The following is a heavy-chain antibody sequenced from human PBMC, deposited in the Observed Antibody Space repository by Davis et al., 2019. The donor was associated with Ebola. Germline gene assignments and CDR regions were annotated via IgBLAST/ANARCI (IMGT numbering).Heavy chain of an antibody. Sequence: GGSLRLSCAASGFTFSSYSMNWVRQAPGKGPEWVANIKQDGSEKYHAVSVKGRFTISRDNAKTSIYLQMNSLRVEDTAFYYCARGHSSDWYPRNNWFDPWGQGTLVTVSS. CDR3: ARGHSSDWYPRNNWFDP. V-gene: IGHV3-7*03. D-gene: IGHD6-19*01. J-gene: IGHJ5*02. CDR1: GFTFSSYS. CDR2: IKQDGSEK.